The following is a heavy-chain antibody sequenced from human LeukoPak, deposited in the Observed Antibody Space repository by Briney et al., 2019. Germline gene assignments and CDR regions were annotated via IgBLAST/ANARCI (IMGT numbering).Heavy chain of an antibody. D-gene: IGHD6-19*01. Sequence: GSSVKVSCKASGGTFSSYAISWVRQAPGQGLEWMGGIIPIFGTANYAQKFQGRVTITTDESTSTAYTELSSLRSEDTAVYYCARGTAVAGRIRWFDYWGQGTLVTVSS. CDR3: ARGTAVAGRIRWFDY. CDR1: GGTFSSYA. CDR2: IIPIFGTA. V-gene: IGHV1-69*05. J-gene: IGHJ4*02.